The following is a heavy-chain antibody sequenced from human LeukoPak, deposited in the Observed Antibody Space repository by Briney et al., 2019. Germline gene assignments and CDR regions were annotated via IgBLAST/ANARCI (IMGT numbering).Heavy chain of an antibody. CDR2: ISGSGGST. Sequence: PGGSLRLSCAASGFTFSSYAMSWARQAPGKGLEWVSAISGSGGSTYYADSVKGRFTISRDNSKNTLYLQMNSLRAEDTAVYYCANRPRPPTPFDYWGQGTLVTVSS. CDR3: ANRPRPPTPFDY. J-gene: IGHJ4*02. D-gene: IGHD6-6*01. V-gene: IGHV3-23*01. CDR1: GFTFSSYA.